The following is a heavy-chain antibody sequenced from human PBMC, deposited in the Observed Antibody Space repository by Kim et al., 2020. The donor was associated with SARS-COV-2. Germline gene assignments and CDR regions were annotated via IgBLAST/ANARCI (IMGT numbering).Heavy chain of an antibody. CDR2: IYYNGST. J-gene: IGHJ4*02. D-gene: IGHD3-3*01. CDR3: ARHPRFLEFAY. V-gene: IGHV4-39*01. Sequence: SETLSLTCTVSGGSISSSSYYWGWIRQPPGKGLEWIGSIYYNGSTYYNPSLKSRVTISVDTSKNQFSLKLSPVTAADTSVHYCARHPRFLEFAYWGQGTLVTVSS. CDR1: GGSISSSSYY.